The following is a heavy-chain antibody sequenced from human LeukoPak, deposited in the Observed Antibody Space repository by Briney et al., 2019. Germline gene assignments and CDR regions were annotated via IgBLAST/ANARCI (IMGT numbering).Heavy chain of an antibody. CDR3: AKKTPGTYPFDS. J-gene: IGHJ4*02. Sequence: GGALRLSCAACGFTFSTPPLNWLRQAPGKGLDLVSPCGADGDTYYADYVKGRFTISRDNSRHTLYLQMTGLRAEDTAVYYCAKKTPGTYPFDSWGQGTLVSVSP. CDR2: CGADGDT. CDR1: GFTFSTPP. V-gene: IGHV3-23*01. D-gene: IGHD6-13*01.